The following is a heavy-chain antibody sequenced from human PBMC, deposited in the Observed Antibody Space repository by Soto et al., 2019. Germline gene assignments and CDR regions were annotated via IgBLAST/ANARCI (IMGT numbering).Heavy chain of an antibody. J-gene: IGHJ4*02. D-gene: IGHD6-19*01. CDR1: GYIFTNYW. Sequence: GESLKISCKGSGYIFTNYWISWVRQMPGKGLKWVGRIDPSDSYTNYSPSFRGRVTISADKSISTAYLQWSSLKASDTAMYYCARHTMAVSNFDYWGQGTPVTVSS. CDR3: ARHTMAVSNFDY. CDR2: IDPSDSYT. V-gene: IGHV5-10-1*01.